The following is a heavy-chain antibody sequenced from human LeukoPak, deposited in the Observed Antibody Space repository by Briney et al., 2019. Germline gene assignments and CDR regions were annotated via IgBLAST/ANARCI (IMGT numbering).Heavy chain of an antibody. V-gene: IGHV1-2*02. CDR1: GYTFTGYY. Sequence: ASVKVSCKASGYTFTGYYIHWVRQAPGQGLEWMGWINPKSGGTNYAQKFQGRVTMTRDTSISTAYMELSRLRSDDTAVYFCARVIGFGELSLGHWGQGTLVTVSS. CDR3: ARVIGFGELSLGH. J-gene: IGHJ4*02. CDR2: INPKSGGT. D-gene: IGHD3-10*01.